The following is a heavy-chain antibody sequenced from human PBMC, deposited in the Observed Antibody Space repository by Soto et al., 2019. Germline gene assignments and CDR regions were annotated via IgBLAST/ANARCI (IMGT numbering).Heavy chain of an antibody. CDR1: GFTFSSCW. Sequence: GGSLRLSCSASGFTFSSCWMSWVRQAPGEGLGWVANIKQDGSEEYYVDSVKGRFTISTHNAKNSLYLQMHSLRAEDTAVYYSARVVHWFGELPSLDYYYMDVWGKGTTVTVSS. J-gene: IGHJ6*03. D-gene: IGHD3-10*01. V-gene: IGHV3-7*01. CDR3: ARVVHWFGELPSLDYYYMDV. CDR2: IKQDGSEE.